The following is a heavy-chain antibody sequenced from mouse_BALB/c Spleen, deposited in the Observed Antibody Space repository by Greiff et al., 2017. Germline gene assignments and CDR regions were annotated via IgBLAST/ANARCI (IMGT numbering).Heavy chain of an antibody. D-gene: IGHD2-1*01. J-gene: IGHJ4*01. CDR2: INSNGGST. CDR3: ARRGGNDAMDY. Sequence: EVHLVESGGGLVKLGGSLKLSCAASGFTFSSYYMSWVRQTPEKRLELVAAINSNGGSTYYPDTVKGRFTISRDNAKNTLYLQMSSLKSEDTALYYCARRGGNDAMDYWGQGTSVTVSS. CDR1: GFTFSSYY. V-gene: IGHV5-6-2*01.